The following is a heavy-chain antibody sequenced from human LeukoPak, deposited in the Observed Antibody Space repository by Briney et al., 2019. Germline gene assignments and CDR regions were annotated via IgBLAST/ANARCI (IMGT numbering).Heavy chain of an antibody. V-gene: IGHV3-11*01. CDR3: ESLYDSTGFCFDY. D-gene: IGHD3-22*01. J-gene: IGHJ4*02. Sequence: GGSLRLSCVVSAFRISDYYMSWIRQTPGKSLELISYISGSSDAIYYTDSVKGRFTISRDNAKNSLYLQLDSLSAEDTAVYYCESLYDSTGFCFDYWGQGALVTVSS. CDR1: AFRISDYY. CDR2: ISGSSDAI.